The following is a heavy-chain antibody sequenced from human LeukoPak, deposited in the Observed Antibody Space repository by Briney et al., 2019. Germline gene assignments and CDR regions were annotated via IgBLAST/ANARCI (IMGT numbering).Heavy chain of an antibody. CDR3: ARGPGSSSRGYYYMDV. CDR2: INPNSGGT. V-gene: IGHV1-2*02. D-gene: IGHD6-6*01. Sequence: ASVKVSCKASGYTFTGYYMHWVRQAHGQGLEWMGWINPNSGGTNYAQKFQGRVTMTRDTSISTAYMELSRLRSDDTAVYYCARGPGSSSRGYYYMDVWGKGTTVTVSS. J-gene: IGHJ6*03. CDR1: GYTFTGYY.